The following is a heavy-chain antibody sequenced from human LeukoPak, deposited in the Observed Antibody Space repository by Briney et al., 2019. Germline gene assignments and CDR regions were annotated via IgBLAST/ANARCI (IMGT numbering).Heavy chain of an antibody. J-gene: IGHJ4*02. Sequence: PGGSLRLSCAASGFTFSSYSMNGVRQAPGKGVEGVSYFIIISSSIYYAASVKGRFTISEDDAKNSLFLQLNSLRYEDTAVYSFARMFYVIIVYRPCDYWGQGTLVTVSS. CDR2: FIIISSSI. V-gene: IGHV3-48*02. CDR3: ARMFYVIIVYRPCDY. D-gene: IGHD3-10*01. CDR1: GFTFSSYS.